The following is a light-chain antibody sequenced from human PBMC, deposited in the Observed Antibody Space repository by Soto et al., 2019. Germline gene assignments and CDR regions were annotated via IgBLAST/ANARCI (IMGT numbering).Light chain of an antibody. J-gene: IGLJ1*01. CDR2: EVS. V-gene: IGLV2-14*01. CDR3: SSYTSSSTLEGV. CDR1: SSDVGGYNY. Sequence: SALTQPAPVSGSPGQSITISCTGTSSDVGGYNYVSWYQQHPGKAPKLMIYEVSNRPSGVSNRFSGSKSGNTASLTISGLQAEDEADYYCSSYTSSSTLEGVFGTGTKVTVL.